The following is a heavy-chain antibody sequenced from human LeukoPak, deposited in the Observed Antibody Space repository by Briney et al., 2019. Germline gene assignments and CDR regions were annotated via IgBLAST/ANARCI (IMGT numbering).Heavy chain of an antibody. CDR2: ISAYNGNT. CDR1: GYTFTSYG. D-gene: IGHD6-6*01. V-gene: IGHV1-18*01. CDR3: ATYSSSSVGDY. Sequence: ASVTVSFTASGYTFTSYGISWVRQAPGQGLEWMGWISAYNGNTNYAQKLQGRVTMTTDTSASTAYMELRSLRSDDTAVYYCATYSSSSVGDYWGQGTLVTVSS. J-gene: IGHJ4*02.